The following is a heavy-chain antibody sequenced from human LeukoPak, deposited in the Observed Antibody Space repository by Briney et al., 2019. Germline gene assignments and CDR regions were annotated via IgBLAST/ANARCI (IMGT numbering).Heavy chain of an antibody. V-gene: IGHV3-30*01. J-gene: IGHJ4*02. Sequence: GRSLRLSCAASGFTFSSYAMHWVRQAPGKGLEWVTVISYDGSNKYYADSVKGRFTISRDNSKNTLYLQMNSLRAEDTAVYYCARTEYYYGSGSGDYWGQGTLVTVS. CDR2: ISYDGSNK. CDR3: ARTEYYYGSGSGDY. CDR1: GFTFSSYA. D-gene: IGHD3-10*01.